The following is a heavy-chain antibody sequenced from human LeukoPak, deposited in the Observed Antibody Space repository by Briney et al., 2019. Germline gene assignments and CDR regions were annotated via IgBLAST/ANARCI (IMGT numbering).Heavy chain of an antibody. V-gene: IGHV4-59*12. D-gene: IGHD3-10*01. Sequence: PSETLSLTCTASGGSISSYYWSWIRQPPGKGLEWIGCVYDSGSTNYNPSLKSRVTTSGDTSKNQFSLKLISVTAADTAVYYCARGKNYYGSGSYYNAKPRPLNWFDPWGQGTLVTVSS. CDR2: VYDSGST. CDR3: ARGKNYYGSGSYYNAKPRPLNWFDP. CDR1: GGSISSYY. J-gene: IGHJ5*02.